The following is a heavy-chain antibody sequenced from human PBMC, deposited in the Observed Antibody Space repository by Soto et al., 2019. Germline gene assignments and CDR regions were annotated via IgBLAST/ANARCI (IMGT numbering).Heavy chain of an antibody. Sequence: GASVKVSCKASGYTFTNYHMHWVRQAPGQGLEWMGILNPSGGSTNYAQKLQGRVTMTTDTSTSTAYMELRSLRSDDTAVYYCARVGYYYGSGSSRDAYYYYYGMDVWGQGTTVTVSS. CDR2: LNPSGGST. J-gene: IGHJ6*02. CDR1: GYTFTNYH. D-gene: IGHD3-10*01. V-gene: IGHV1-46*01. CDR3: ARVGYYYGSGSSRDAYYYYYGMDV.